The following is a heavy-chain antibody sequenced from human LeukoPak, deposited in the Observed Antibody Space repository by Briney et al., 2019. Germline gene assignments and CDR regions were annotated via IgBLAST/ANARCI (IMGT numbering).Heavy chain of an antibody. CDR2: IYYSGST. CDR3: ASSLYDYGDYGFSYR. V-gene: IGHV4-59*01. CDR1: GGSFSGYY. J-gene: IGHJ4*02. D-gene: IGHD4-17*01. Sequence: PSETLSLTCAVYGGSFSGYYWSWIRQPPGKGLEWIGYIYYSGSTNYNPSLKSRVTISVDTSKNQFSLKLSSVTAADTAVYYCASSLYDYGDYGFSYRWGQGTLVTVSS.